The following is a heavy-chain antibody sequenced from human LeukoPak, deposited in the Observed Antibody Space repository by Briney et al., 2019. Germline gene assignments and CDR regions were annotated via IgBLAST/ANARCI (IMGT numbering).Heavy chain of an antibody. V-gene: IGHV3-7*01. D-gene: IGHD6-19*01. CDR3: ARMLSSGWYREFDY. CDR1: GFTFSSYW. J-gene: IGHJ4*02. CDR2: IKQDGSEK. Sequence: PGGSLRLSCAASGFTFSSYWMIWVRQAPGKGLEWVTNIKQDGSEKYYVDSVKGRFTISRDNAKNSLYLQMNSLRADDTAVYYCARMLSSGWYREFDYWGQGTLVTVSS.